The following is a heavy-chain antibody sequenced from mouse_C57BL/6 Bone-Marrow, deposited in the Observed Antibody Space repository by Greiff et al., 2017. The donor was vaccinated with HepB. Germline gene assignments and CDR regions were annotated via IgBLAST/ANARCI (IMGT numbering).Heavy chain of an antibody. J-gene: IGHJ1*03. CDR1: GFTFSSYA. CDR3: TREGYFDV. Sequence: EVKLVESGEGLVKPGGSLKLSCAASGFTFSSYAMSWVRQTPEKRLEWVAYISSGGDYSYYADTVKGRCTISRDNARNTLYLQMGSLKSEDTAMYDCTREGYFDVGGTGTAVTVSS. CDR2: ISSGGDYS. V-gene: IGHV5-9-1*02.